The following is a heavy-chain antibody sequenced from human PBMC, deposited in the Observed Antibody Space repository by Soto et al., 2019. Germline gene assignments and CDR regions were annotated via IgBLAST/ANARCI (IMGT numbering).Heavy chain of an antibody. J-gene: IGHJ3*02. Sequence: SETLSLTCTVSGGSISSGDYYWSWIRQPPGKGLEWIGYIYYSGSTYYNPSLKSRVTISVDTSKNQFSLKLSSVTAADTAVYYCARDLPRYSGSRHAFDIWGQGTMVTVSS. V-gene: IGHV4-30-4*01. CDR2: IYYSGST. CDR1: GGSISSGDYY. D-gene: IGHD1-26*01. CDR3: ARDLPRYSGSRHAFDI.